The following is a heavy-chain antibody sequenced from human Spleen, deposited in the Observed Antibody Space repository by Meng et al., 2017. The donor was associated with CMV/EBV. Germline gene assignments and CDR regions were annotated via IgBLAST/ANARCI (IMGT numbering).Heavy chain of an antibody. CDR1: GFSFSSYT. V-gene: IGHV3-21*01. CDR2: ISSSRSYI. D-gene: IGHD2-2*01. J-gene: IGHJ4*02. CDR3: ARNLPAGDY. Sequence: GGSLRLSCAPSGFSFSSYTLHWVRQAPGKGLEWVASISSSRSYINYADSVKGRFTISRDNAKNSLYLQMNSLRAEDTAVYYCARNLPAGDYWGQGILVTVSS.